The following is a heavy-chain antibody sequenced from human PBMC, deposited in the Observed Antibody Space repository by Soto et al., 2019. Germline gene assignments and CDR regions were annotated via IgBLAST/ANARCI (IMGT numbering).Heavy chain of an antibody. CDR3: ARAPHTSYYDILTGYYTYFDY. J-gene: IGHJ4*02. CDR1: GGSISSGGYS. Sequence: SETLSLTCAVSGGSISSGGYSWSWIRQPPGKGLEWIGYIYHSGSTYYNPSLKSRVTISVDRSKNQFSLKLSSVTAADTAVYYCARAPHTSYYDILTGYYTYFDYWGQGTLVTVSS. V-gene: IGHV4-30-2*01. D-gene: IGHD3-9*01. CDR2: IYHSGST.